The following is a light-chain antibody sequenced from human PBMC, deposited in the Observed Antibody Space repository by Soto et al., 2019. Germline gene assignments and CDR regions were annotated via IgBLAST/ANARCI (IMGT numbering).Light chain of an antibody. CDR1: QNIKNH. CDR3: QQSNSAPWT. J-gene: IGKJ1*01. Sequence: DIAMTQSPSSLSASVGDRVSFTCRASQNIKNHLHWYQQKPGQAPKLLIYAASILQSGVPSRFSASGSGTDFTLTISSLQPQDFATYSCQQSNSAPWTFGQGTRVEVE. V-gene: IGKV1-39*01. CDR2: AAS.